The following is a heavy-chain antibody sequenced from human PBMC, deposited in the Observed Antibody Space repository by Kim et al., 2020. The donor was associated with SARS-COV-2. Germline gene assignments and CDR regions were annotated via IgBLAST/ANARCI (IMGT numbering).Heavy chain of an antibody. Sequence: SETLSLTCAVYGGSFSGYYWSWIRQPPGKGLEWIGEINHSGSTNYNPSLKSRVTISVDTSKNQFSLKLSSVTAADTAVYYCARQGLQYYYDSSGPNFDYWGQGTLVTVSS. CDR2: INHSGST. D-gene: IGHD3-22*01. J-gene: IGHJ4*02. CDR1: GGSFSGYY. V-gene: IGHV4-34*01. CDR3: ARQGLQYYYDSSGPNFDY.